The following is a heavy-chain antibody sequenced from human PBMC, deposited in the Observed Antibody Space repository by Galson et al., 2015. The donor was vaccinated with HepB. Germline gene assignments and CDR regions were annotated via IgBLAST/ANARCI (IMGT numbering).Heavy chain of an antibody. CDR1: GFNFRLYR. D-gene: IGHD3-10*01. CDR3: ARALPSGIRGGRVFDH. Sequence: YLRLSCAASGFNFRLYRLHWVRQAPGKGLEWVSSISSSGSYIYYGDSVKGRCTVSRDSAKTSVYLQMNSLRGDDTAVYYCARALPSGIRGGRVFDHWGQGTLVTVSS. V-gene: IGHV3-21*01. J-gene: IGHJ4*02. CDR2: ISSSGSYI.